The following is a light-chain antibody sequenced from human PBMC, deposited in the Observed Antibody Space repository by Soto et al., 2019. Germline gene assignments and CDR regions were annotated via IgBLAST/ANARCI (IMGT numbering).Light chain of an antibody. CDR1: SSNIGSNF. CDR3: AAWDDSLSGPV. Sequence: QPVLTQPPSASGTPGQRVTISCSGSSSNIGSNFVYWYHQLPGTAPKLLIYNTNQRPSGVPGRFSGSKSGTSASLAISGLRSEDEADYYCAAWDDSLSGPVFGGGTQLTVL. CDR2: NTN. V-gene: IGLV1-47*02. J-gene: IGLJ3*02.